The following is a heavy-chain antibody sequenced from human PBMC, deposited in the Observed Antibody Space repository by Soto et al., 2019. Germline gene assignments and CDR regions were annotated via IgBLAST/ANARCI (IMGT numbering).Heavy chain of an antibody. J-gene: IGHJ4*02. CDR1: GFTFSSYA. V-gene: IGHV3-23*01. CDR3: AKTAAARPNLYLDS. D-gene: IGHD6-6*01. Sequence: PGGTLRLSCAATGFTFSSYAISWVRKASRKGLEWGSFITGSRGGTYYADSVKPRLTISRDKSKNTLYLQMHSLRVEDTAVFYCAKTAAARPNLYLDSWGQGTLVTFSS. CDR2: ITGSRGGT.